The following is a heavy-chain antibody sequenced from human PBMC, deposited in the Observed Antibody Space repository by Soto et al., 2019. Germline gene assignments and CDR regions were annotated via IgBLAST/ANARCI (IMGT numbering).Heavy chain of an antibody. CDR2: ISSNAAYI. V-gene: IGHV3-21*06. Sequence: EVQLVESGGGLVKPGGSLRLSCAASGFTFSSFTMNWVRQAPGKGLEWVSAISSNAAYIYYADSVKGRFTISRDNARTSMYLQMNSLRVEDTAVYYCARVAGGASSSEGWFDPWGQGTLVTVSS. CDR1: GFTFSSFT. D-gene: IGHD6-6*01. CDR3: ARVAGGASSSEGWFDP. J-gene: IGHJ5*02.